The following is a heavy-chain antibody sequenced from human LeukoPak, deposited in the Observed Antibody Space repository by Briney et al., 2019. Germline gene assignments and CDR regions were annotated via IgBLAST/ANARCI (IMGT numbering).Heavy chain of an antibody. V-gene: IGHV3-30*02. D-gene: IGHD3-16*01. Sequence: GGSLRLSCAASGFTFSSYGMHWVRQAPGKGLEWVAVIWYDGSNKYYADSVKGRFTISRDNSKNTLYLQMNSLRAEDTAVYYCAKDSKTYAIDYCGQGCLVTVSS. CDR1: GFTFSSYG. CDR3: AKDSKTYAIDY. CDR2: IWYDGSNK. J-gene: IGHJ4*02.